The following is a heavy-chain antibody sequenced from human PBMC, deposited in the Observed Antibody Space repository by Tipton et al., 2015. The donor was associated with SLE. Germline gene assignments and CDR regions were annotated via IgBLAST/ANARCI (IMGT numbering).Heavy chain of an antibody. CDR2: IKQDGSEK. J-gene: IGHJ6*02. V-gene: IGHV3-7*04. CDR1: GFTFISYW. CDR3: GRGVYSESSVGMDV. D-gene: IGHD3-22*01. Sequence: SLRLSCAASGFTFISYWMTWVRQAPGKGLEWVANIKQDGSEKYYVDSVKGRFTISRDNAENSLYLQMNSLIAEDTAVYYCGRGVYSESSVGMDVWGQGTTVTVSS.